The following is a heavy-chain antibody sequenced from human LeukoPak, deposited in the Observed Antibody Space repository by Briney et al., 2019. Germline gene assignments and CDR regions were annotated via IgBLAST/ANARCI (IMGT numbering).Heavy chain of an antibody. CDR1: GYSFTSYW. CDR2: IYPGDSDT. J-gene: IGHJ5*02. CDR3: ARRGPGSSWYLGNWFDP. Sequence: GESQKISCKGSGYSFTSYWIGWVRQMPGKGLEWMGIIYPGDSDTRYSPSFQGQVTISADKSISTAYLQWSSLKASDTAMYYCARRGPGSSWYLGNWFDPWGQGTLVTVSS. D-gene: IGHD6-13*01. V-gene: IGHV5-51*01.